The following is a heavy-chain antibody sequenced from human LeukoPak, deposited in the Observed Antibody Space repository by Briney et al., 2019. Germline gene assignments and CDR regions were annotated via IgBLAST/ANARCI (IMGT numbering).Heavy chain of an antibody. V-gene: IGHV4-59*01. CDR3: ARVSSGSGSYSAYYGMDV. CDR1: GGSISSYY. J-gene: IGHJ6*02. D-gene: IGHD3-10*01. CDR2: IYYSGST. Sequence: PSETLSLTCTVSGGSISSYYWSWIRQPPGKGLEWIGYIYYSGSTNYNPSLKSRVTISVDTSKNQFSLKLSSVTAVDTAVYYCARVSSGSGSYSAYYGMDVWGQGTTVTVSS.